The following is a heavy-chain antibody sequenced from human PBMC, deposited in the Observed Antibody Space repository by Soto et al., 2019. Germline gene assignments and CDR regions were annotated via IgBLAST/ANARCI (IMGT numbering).Heavy chain of an antibody. D-gene: IGHD3-10*01. CDR3: ANGSGSYGFDY. Sequence: EVQLLESGGGLVQPGGSLRLSCAASGFTFSSYAMSWVRQAPGKGLGWVSTISGSGGSTYYADSVKGRFTISRDNSKNTVYLQMNSLRAEDTAVYYCANGSGSYGFDYWGQGTLVTVSS. CDR1: GFTFSSYA. CDR2: ISGSGGST. V-gene: IGHV3-23*01. J-gene: IGHJ4*02.